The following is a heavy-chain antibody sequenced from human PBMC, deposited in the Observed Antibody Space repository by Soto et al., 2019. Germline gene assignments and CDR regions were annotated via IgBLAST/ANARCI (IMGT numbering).Heavy chain of an antibody. Sequence: VQLVESGGMGVQPGGPLGFPFAAGEFDFEAFPIHWVVQFPGKDLEWVSLTNSDGTVSYYVDSVKGRFTISRDNAKTTLYLQMDRLRPEDTALYFCAKSLYYYDSSPLDHWGQGTLVTVSS. J-gene: IGHJ4*02. CDR1: EFDFEAFP. D-gene: IGHD3-22*01. CDR2: TNSDGTVS. V-gene: IGHV3-43D*04. CDR3: AKSLYYYDSSPLDH.